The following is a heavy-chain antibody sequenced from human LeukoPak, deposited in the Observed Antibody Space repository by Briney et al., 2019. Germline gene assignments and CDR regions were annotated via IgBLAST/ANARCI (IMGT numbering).Heavy chain of an antibody. J-gene: IGHJ6*04. CDR3: ATRNYCSSTSCYTMDV. CDR1: GFIFSSFG. Sequence: GGSLRLSCAASGFIFSSFGMHWVRQAPGKGLEWVAFIRYDGSNKYYADSVKGRFTISRDNSKNTLYLQMNSLRAEDTAVYYCATRNYCSSTSCYTMDVWGKGTTVTVSS. D-gene: IGHD2-2*02. CDR2: IRYDGSNK. V-gene: IGHV3-30*02.